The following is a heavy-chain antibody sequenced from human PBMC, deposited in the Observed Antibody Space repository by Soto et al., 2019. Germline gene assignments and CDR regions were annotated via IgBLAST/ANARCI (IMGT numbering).Heavy chain of an antibody. CDR1: GFAFSYYW. J-gene: IGHJ3*02. Sequence: EVQLVESGGGLVQPGASLRLSCAASGFAFSYYWMHWVRQAPGKGLVWVSRIHSDGSSTTYADSVKGRFTISRDIARNTVYLQMNSLRVEDTAVYYCARGDRGAFDMWGQGTVLTVSS. CDR2: IHSDGSST. D-gene: IGHD1-26*01. CDR3: ARGDRGAFDM. V-gene: IGHV3-74*03.